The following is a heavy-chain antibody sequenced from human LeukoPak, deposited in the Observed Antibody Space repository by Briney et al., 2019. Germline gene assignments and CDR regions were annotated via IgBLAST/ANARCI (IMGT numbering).Heavy chain of an antibody. Sequence: PSETLSLTCAVYGGSFSGYYWSWIRQPPGKGLEWIGEINHSGSTNYNPSLKSRVTISVDTSKNQFSLKLSSMTAADTAVYYCASGGSYCSSTSCYPRDYWGQGTLVTVSS. CDR2: INHSGST. CDR1: GGSFSGYY. J-gene: IGHJ4*02. CDR3: ASGGSYCSSTSCYPRDY. V-gene: IGHV4-34*01. D-gene: IGHD2-2*01.